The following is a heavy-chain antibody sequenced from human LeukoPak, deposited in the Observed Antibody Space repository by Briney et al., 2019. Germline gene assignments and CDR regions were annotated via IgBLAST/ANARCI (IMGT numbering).Heavy chain of an antibody. V-gene: IGHV3-11*03. J-gene: IGHJ4*02. CDR1: EFTFSTYW. CDR3: ARSGSHDY. D-gene: IGHD1-26*01. Sequence: GGSLRLSCAASEFTFSTYWVSWIRQAPGKGLEWVSYISSSSSYTNYADSVKGRFTISRDNAKNSLYLQMNSLRADDTAVYYCARSGSHDYWGQGTLVTVSS. CDR2: ISSSSSYT.